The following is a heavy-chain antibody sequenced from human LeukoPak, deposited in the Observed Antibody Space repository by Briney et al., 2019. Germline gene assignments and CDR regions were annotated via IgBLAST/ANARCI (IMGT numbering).Heavy chain of an antibody. CDR3: ARPRYNWNDDDYYYYMDV. CDR2: IYHSGST. CDR1: GYSISSGYY. Sequence: SETLSLTCAVSGYSISSGYYWGWIRQPPGKGLEWIGSIYHSGSTYYNPSLKSRVTISVDTSKNQFSLKLSSVTAADTAVYYCARPRYNWNDDDYYYYMDVWGKGTTVTVSS. J-gene: IGHJ6*03. V-gene: IGHV4-38-2*01. D-gene: IGHD1-20*01.